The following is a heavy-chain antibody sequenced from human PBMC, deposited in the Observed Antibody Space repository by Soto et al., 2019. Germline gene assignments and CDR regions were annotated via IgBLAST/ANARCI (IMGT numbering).Heavy chain of an antibody. CDR3: VRDGVGATTYFGYFDY. CDR2: TRHDGSNT. Sequence: VQLVESGGGVVQPGRSLRLSCAASGFNFGGYGMHWVRQAPGKGLEWVAITRHDGSNTYYADSVRGRFTISRDNSKNRLKLQMNSLTAENTAVYYCVRDGVGATTYFGYFDYWGQGTLITVS. J-gene: IGHJ4*02. D-gene: IGHD1-26*01. V-gene: IGHV3-33*01. CDR1: GFNFGGYG.